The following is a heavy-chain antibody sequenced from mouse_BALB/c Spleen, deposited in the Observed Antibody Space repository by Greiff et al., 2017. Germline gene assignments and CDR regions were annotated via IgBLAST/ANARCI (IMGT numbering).Heavy chain of an antibody. J-gene: IGHJ1*01. Sequence: EVQLQQSGTVLARPGASVKMSCKASGYTFTSYWMHWVKQRPGQGLEWIGAIYPGNSDTSYNQKFKGKAKLTAVTSTSTAYMELSSLTNEDSAVYYCTRSSGVADWYFDVWGAGTTVTVSS. CDR2: IYPGNSDT. CDR1: GYTFTSYW. V-gene: IGHV1-5*01. CDR3: TRSSGVADWYFDV. D-gene: IGHD3-1*01.